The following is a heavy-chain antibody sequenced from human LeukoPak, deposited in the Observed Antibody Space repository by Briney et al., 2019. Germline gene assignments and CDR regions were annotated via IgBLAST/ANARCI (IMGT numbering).Heavy chain of an antibody. Sequence: SGGSLRLSCAASGFTFSSYSMNWVRQAPGKGLEWVSSISSSSSYIYYADSVKGRFTISRDNAKNSLYLQMNSLRAEDTAVYYCARDRGDNWNYPTYFDYWGQGTLVTVSS. V-gene: IGHV3-21*01. CDR3: ARDRGDNWNYPTYFDY. CDR1: GFTFSSYS. CDR2: ISSSSSYI. D-gene: IGHD1-7*01. J-gene: IGHJ4*02.